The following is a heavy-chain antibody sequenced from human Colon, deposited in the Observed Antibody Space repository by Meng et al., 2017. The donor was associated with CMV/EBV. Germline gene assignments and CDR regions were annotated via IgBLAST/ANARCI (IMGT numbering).Heavy chain of an antibody. D-gene: IGHD3-10*01. CDR1: GGSISRSNW. CDR2: ILHSGNT. J-gene: IGHJ4*02. CDR3: ARDLTVVRGVLDY. V-gene: IGHV4-4*02. Sequence: GPGGSISRSNWWSWVRQPPGKGLEWIGEILHSGNTNYNPSLKSRVTISVDKSRNQFSLKLSPVTAADTAVYYCARDLTVVRGVLDYWSQGTLVTVSS.